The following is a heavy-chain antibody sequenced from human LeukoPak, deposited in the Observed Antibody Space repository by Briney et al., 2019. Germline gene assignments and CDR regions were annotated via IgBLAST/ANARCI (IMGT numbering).Heavy chain of an antibody. V-gene: IGHV3-7*01. CDR2: IKQDGNEK. CDR3: ARWHAAGLNFDS. J-gene: IGHJ4*02. Sequence: GGSLRLSCAACGFTFSTYWMSWVRQAPGRGLEWVANIKQDGNEKYYVDSVKGRFTISRDNAKNSLYLQMNSLRAEDTAVYYCARWHAAGLNFDSWGQGTLVTVSS. D-gene: IGHD6-13*01. CDR1: GFTFSTYW.